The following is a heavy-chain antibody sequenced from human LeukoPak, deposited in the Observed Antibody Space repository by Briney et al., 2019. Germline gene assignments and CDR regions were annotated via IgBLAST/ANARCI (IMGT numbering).Heavy chain of an antibody. CDR2: ISSSSSYI. J-gene: IGHJ6*03. D-gene: IGHD6-6*01. CDR1: GFTFSSYS. CDR3: ARDKRAARPYYYYYYMDV. Sequence: GGSLRLSCAASGFTFSSYSMNWVRQAPGKGLEWVSSISSSSSYIYYADSVKGRSTISRDNAKNSLYLQMNSLRAEDTAVYYCARDKRAARPYYYYYYMDVWGKGTTVTVSS. V-gene: IGHV3-21*01.